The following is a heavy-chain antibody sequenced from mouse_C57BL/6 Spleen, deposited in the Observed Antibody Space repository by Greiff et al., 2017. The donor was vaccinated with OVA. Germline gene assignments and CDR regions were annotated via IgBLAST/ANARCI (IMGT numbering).Heavy chain of an antibody. D-gene: IGHD2-1*01. J-gene: IGHJ1*03. CDR1: GYTFTSYW. V-gene: IGHV1-55*01. CDR3: ARQGIYYGNYYWYFDV. Sequence: QVQLQQPGAELVKPGASVKMSCKASGYTFTSYWITWVKQRPGQGLEWIGDIYPGSGSTNYNEKFKSKATLTVDTSSSTAYMQLSSLTSEDSAVYYCARQGIYYGNYYWYFDVWGTGTTGTVSS. CDR2: IYPGSGST.